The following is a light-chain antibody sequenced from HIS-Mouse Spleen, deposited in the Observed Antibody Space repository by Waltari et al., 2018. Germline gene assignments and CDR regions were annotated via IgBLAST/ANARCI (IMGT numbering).Light chain of an antibody. J-gene: IGLJ3*02. CDR3: VLYMGSGTYWV. CDR1: SCHVPTSYS. V-gene: IGLV8-61*01. CDR2: STN. Sequence: QTVVTQEPSFSVSPGGTVTLTFGLSSCHVPTSYSPSWYQQTPGQAPRTLIYSTNTRSSGVPDRFSGSILGNKAALTITGAQADDESDYYCVLYMGSGTYWVFGGGTKLTVL.